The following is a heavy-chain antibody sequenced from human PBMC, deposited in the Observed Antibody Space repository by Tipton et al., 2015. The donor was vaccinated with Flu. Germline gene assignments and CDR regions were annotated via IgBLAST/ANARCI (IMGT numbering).Heavy chain of an antibody. CDR1: EFTVSRNY. Sequence: SLRLSCAASEFTVSRNYMSWVRQAPGKGLEWVSIIYSGGSTYYADSVKGRSTISRDNSKNTLHLQMNSLRGEDTAVYYCASNERGSGWYYFDYWGQGTLVTVSS. D-gene: IGHD6-19*01. CDR3: ASNERGSGWYYFDY. J-gene: IGHJ4*02. CDR2: IYSGGST. V-gene: IGHV3-53*01.